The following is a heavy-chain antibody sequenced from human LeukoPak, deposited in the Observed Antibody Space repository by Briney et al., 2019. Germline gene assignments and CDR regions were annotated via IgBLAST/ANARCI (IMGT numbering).Heavy chain of an antibody. CDR3: AKKSRDHAYAPFDY. CDR2: INGNGDIT. D-gene: IGHD3-16*01. CDR1: GLTFKTYA. V-gene: IGHV3-23*01. J-gene: IGHJ4*02. Sequence: GGSLRLSCAASGLTFKTYAMSWVRRAQGKGLEWISSINGNGDITKYADSVKGRFTISRDNSKNTLFLQMNSLRVEDMAVYFCAKKSRDHAYAPFDYWGQGTLVTVSS.